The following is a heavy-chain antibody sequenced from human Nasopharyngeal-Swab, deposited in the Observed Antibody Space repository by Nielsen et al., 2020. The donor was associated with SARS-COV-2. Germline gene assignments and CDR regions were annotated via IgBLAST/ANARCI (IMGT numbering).Heavy chain of an antibody. V-gene: IGHV3-23*01. J-gene: IGHJ4*02. CDR3: TKYYIRRGSN. CDR2: ISGGTGGT. D-gene: IGHD3-10*01. Sequence: GESLKISCAASGFTFSSYAMSWVRQAPGKGLEWVSAISGGTGGTFYADSVKGRFTISRDNSKNTLFLQINSLRAEDTAVYYCTKYYIRRGSNWGQGTLVTVSS. CDR1: GFTFSSYA.